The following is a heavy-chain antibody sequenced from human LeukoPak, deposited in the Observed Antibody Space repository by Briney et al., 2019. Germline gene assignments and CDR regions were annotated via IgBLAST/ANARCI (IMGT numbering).Heavy chain of an antibody. Sequence: ASVKVSCKASGYTFTGYYMHWVRQAPGQGLEWMGWINPNSGGTNYAQKFQGRVTMTRDTSISTAYMELSSLRSEDTAVYYCARGRKGRFITMIVVFDYWGQGTLVTVSS. CDR3: ARGRKGRFITMIVVFDY. J-gene: IGHJ4*02. CDR2: INPNSGGT. D-gene: IGHD3-22*01. CDR1: GYTFTGYY. V-gene: IGHV1-2*02.